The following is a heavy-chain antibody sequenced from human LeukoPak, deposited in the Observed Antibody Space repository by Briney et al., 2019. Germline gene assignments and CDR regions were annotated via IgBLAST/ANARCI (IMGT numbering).Heavy chain of an antibody. CDR3: TIYMAARPDNFGF. Sequence: GGSLRLSCAASGFNFNNAWMSWVRQAPGMGLEWVGRIKSKTSGGTTDYAAPVEGRFTISRDDSKNTLFLQMNSLKTEDTAFYYCTIYMAARPDNFGFWGQGTLVTVSS. CDR2: IKSKTSGGTT. J-gene: IGHJ4*02. V-gene: IGHV3-15*01. D-gene: IGHD6-6*01. CDR1: GFNFNNAW.